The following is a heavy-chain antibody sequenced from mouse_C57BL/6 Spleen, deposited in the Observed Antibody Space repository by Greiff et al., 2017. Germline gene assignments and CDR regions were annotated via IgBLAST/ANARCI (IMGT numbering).Heavy chain of an antibody. CDR3: ARDYYGSGY. CDR1: GFTFSSYA. D-gene: IGHD1-1*01. CDR2: ISDGGSYT. V-gene: IGHV5-4*03. J-gene: IGHJ2*01. Sequence: EVMLVESGGGLVKPGGSLKLSCAASGFTFSSYAMSWVRQTPEKRLEWVATISDGGSYTYYPDNVKGRFTISRDNAKKNLYLQMSHLKSEDTAMYYCARDYYGSGYWGQGTTLTVSS.